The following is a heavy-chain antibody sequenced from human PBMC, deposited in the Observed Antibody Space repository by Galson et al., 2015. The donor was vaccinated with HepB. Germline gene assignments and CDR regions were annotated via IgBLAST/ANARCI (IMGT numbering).Heavy chain of an antibody. CDR3: ANHIGKWLVHPPFDY. Sequence: SLRLSCAASGFTFSSYAMSWVRQAPGKGLEWVSAISGSGGSTYYADSVKGRFTISRDNSKNTLYLQMNSLRAEDTAVYYCANHIGKWLVHPPFDYWGQGTLVTVSS. D-gene: IGHD6-19*01. J-gene: IGHJ4*02. CDR1: GFTFSSYA. V-gene: IGHV3-23*01. CDR2: ISGSGGST.